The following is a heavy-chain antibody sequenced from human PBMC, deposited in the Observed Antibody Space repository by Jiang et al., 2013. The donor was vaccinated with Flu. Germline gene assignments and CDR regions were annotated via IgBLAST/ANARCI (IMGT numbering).Heavy chain of an antibody. V-gene: IGHV3-15*01. CDR2: IKSKTDGGTT. J-gene: IGHJ3*02. CDR1: GFTFSNAW. CDR3: TTSVYYDYVWGSYRRDAFDI. D-gene: IGHD3-16*02. Sequence: GLVKPGGSLRLSCAASGFTFSNAWMSWVRQAPGKGLEWVGRIKSKTDGGTTDYAAPVKGRFTISRDDSKNTLYLQMNSLKTEDTAVYYCTTSVYYDYVWGSYRRDAFDIWGQGTMVTVSS.